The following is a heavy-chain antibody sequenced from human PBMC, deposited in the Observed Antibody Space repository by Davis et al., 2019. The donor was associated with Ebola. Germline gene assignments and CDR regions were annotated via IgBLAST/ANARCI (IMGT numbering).Heavy chain of an antibody. Sequence: PGGSLRLSCAASGFTFRSYSMSWVRRAPGKGLEWVAACGSAGNTDYADSVKGRFTISRDNSKNTLYLQMNSLRAEDTAVYYCARGSVGVKPLGDYWGQGTLVTVSS. CDR2: CGSAGNT. D-gene: IGHD1-26*01. CDR3: ARGSVGVKPLGDY. J-gene: IGHJ4*02. V-gene: IGHV3-66*01. CDR1: GFTFRSYS.